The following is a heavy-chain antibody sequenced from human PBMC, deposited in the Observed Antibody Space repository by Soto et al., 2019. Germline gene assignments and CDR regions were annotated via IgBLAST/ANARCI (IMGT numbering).Heavy chain of an antibody. CDR1: GGSIRSSSSY. V-gene: IGHV4-39*01. Sequence: QLRLQESGPGLVKPSETLSLTCTVSGGSIRSSSSYWDWIRQPPGKGLEWIGSIYYSGSTYYNPSLKSRVIISMDKSKNQFSLNVSSVTAADTAVYYCARRRGVVQDGMDVWGQGTTVIVSS. J-gene: IGHJ6*02. D-gene: IGHD3-3*01. CDR3: ARRRGVVQDGMDV. CDR2: IYYSGST.